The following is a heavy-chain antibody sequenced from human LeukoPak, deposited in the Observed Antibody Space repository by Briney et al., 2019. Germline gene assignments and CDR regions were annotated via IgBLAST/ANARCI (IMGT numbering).Heavy chain of an antibody. CDR1: GFTFSRYT. CDR2: ISSSSSAI. D-gene: IGHD3-10*01. V-gene: IGHV3-48*02. Sequence: AGGSLRLSCAASGFTFSRYTMNWGRQAPGKGLEWVSYISSSSSAIFYADSVKGRFTISRDNAKNSLYLQMNSLRDEDTAVYFCARDPGDYWGQGTLVTVSS. J-gene: IGHJ4*02. CDR3: ARDPGDY.